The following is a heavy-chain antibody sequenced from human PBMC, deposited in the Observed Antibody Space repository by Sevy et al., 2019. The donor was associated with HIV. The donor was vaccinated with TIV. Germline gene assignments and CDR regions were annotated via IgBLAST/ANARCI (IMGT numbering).Heavy chain of an antibody. CDR1: GFTFSRYS. CDR2: ISSSGTNI. Sequence: GGSLRLSCAASGFTFSRYSVNWVRQAPGKGLEWVSYISSSGTNIYYGDSVKGRFTISRDNAKNSLYLQMNSLRDEDTAVYYCFVRIRDSSEIDYWGQGTLVTVSS. CDR3: FVRIRDSSEIDY. D-gene: IGHD6-6*01. V-gene: IGHV3-48*02. J-gene: IGHJ4*02.